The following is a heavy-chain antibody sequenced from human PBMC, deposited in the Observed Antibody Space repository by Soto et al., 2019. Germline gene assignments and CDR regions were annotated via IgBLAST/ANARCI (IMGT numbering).Heavy chain of an antibody. V-gene: IGHV1-46*01. CDR1: GSTFTSYY. J-gene: IGHJ4*02. CDR3: AGSGGGAWYLDY. D-gene: IGHD3-10*01. CDR2: INPSGGST. Sequence: ASVQVSCKASGSTFTSYYMHWVRQAPGQGPEWMGIINPSGGSTDYAQRFQGRVTMTRDTSTSTIYMDLSSLRSEDTAVYYCAGSGGGAWYLDYWGQETLVTVS.